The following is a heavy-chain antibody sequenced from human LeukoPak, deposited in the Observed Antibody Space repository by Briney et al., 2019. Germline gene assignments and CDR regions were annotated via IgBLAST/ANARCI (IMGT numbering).Heavy chain of an antibody. V-gene: IGHV4-31*03. D-gene: IGHD6-19*01. CDR2: IYYSGST. J-gene: IGHJ1*01. Sequence: SQTLSLTCTVSGGSISSGGYCWSWIRQHPGKGLEWIGYIYYSGSTYYNPSLKSRVTISVDTSKNQFSLKLSSVTAADTAVYYCVSGSSGWLYFQHWGQGTLVTVSS. CDR1: GGSISSGGYC. CDR3: VSGSSGWLYFQH.